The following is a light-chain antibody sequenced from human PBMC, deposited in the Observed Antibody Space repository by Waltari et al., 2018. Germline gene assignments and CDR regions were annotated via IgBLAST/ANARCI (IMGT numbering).Light chain of an antibody. Sequence: IVVTQSPATLSVSPGESATLSCRASQEVSNNEAWYQQQAGQVPRLLIYDSSTSATGIPSRLSGSGFGTEFTLTISSLQSEDFACFYCQHYHNFPSAFGQGARLEIK. CDR2: DSS. CDR3: QHYHNFPSA. J-gene: IGKJ5*01. CDR1: QEVSNN. V-gene: IGKV3-15*01.